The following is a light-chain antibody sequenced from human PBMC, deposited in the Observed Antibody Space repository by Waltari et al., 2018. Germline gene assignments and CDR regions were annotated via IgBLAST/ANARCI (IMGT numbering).Light chain of an antibody. CDR3: SSYIRISASWV. V-gene: IGLV2-14*03. CDR1: SSDVGGFNY. Sequence: QSALTQPVSVSGSPGQSITISCTGTSSDVGGFNYVSWYQHHPGKAPKLMIYDVTKRPSGVSNRFSGSGSSNTASLTISGLQSEDEAYYYCSSYIRISASWVFGGGTKLTVL. CDR2: DVT. J-gene: IGLJ3*02.